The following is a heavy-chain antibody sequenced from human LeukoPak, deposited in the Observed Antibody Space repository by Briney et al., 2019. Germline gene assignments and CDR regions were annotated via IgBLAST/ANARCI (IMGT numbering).Heavy chain of an antibody. Sequence: GASVKVSCKASGGTFSSYAISWVRQAPGQGLEWMGGIIPIFGTANYAQKFQGRVTITADESTSTAYMELSSLRSEDTAVYYCARAWFRPCGDYGVGDYWGQGTLVTVSS. CDR3: ARAWFRPCGDYGVGDY. V-gene: IGHV1-69*13. CDR2: IIPIFGTA. D-gene: IGHD4-17*01. CDR1: GGTFSSYA. J-gene: IGHJ4*02.